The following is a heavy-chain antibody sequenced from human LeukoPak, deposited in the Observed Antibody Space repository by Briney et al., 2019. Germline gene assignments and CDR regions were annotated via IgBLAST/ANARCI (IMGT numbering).Heavy chain of an antibody. D-gene: IGHD1-26*01. V-gene: IGHV3-23*01. CDR1: GFTFSSYA. J-gene: IGHJ6*02. CDR2: ISGSGSST. CDR3: AKDLSGSYYGYYYYGMDV. Sequence: GEPLRLSCAASGFTFSSYAMSWVRQAPVKGLEWFSAISGSGSSTYYADSVRGRFTISRDNSKNTLYLQMNSLRAEDTAVYYCAKDLSGSYYGYYYYGMDVWGQGTTVTVSS.